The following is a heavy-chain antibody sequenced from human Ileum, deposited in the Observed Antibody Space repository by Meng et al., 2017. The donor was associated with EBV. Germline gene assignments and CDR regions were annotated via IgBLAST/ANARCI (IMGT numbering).Heavy chain of an antibody. V-gene: IGHV4-4*02. Sequence: HGQLQESGPGLGKPSETLSVTCAVSGGSISRSDWWSWVRQPPGKGLEWIGETSHSGSTNYSPSLKSRVTISLDKSKNQLSLKLNSVTAADTAVYYCASSDYYRSDYWGQGTLVTVSS. CDR3: ASSDYYRSDY. D-gene: IGHD3-22*01. CDR1: GGSISRSDW. J-gene: IGHJ4*02. CDR2: TSHSGST.